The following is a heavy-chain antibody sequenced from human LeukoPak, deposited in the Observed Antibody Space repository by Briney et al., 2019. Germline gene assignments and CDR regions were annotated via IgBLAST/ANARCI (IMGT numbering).Heavy chain of an antibody. V-gene: IGHV4-39*01. Sequence: SETLSLTCTVSGGSIGSSSYYWGWIRQPPGKGLEWIGSIYYSGSTYYNPSLKSRVTISVDTSKNQFSLKLSSVTAADTAVYYCARQRWLQFYYYYYMDVWGKGTTVTVSS. CDR2: IYYSGST. J-gene: IGHJ6*03. CDR3: ARQRWLQFYYYYYMDV. CDR1: GGSIGSSSYY. D-gene: IGHD5-24*01.